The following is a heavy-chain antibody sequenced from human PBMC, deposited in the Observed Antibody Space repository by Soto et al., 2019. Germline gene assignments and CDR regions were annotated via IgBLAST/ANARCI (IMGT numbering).Heavy chain of an antibody. CDR1: GFTFSSYS. CDR3: ARDDIAARPDWFDP. J-gene: IGHJ5*02. D-gene: IGHD6-6*01. CDR2: ISSSSSYI. Sequence: GGSLRLSCAASGFTFSSYSMNWVRQAPGKGLEWVSSISSSSSYIYYADSVKGRFTISRDNAKNSLYLQMNSLRAEDTAVYYCARDDIAARPDWFDPWGQGTLVTVSS. V-gene: IGHV3-21*01.